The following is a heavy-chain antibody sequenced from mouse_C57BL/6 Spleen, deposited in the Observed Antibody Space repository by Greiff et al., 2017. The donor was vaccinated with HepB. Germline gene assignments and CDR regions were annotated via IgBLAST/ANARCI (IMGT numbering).Heavy chain of an antibody. D-gene: IGHD4-1*01. J-gene: IGHJ4*01. CDR3: ASAGRPDAMDY. V-gene: IGHV1-82*01. CDR1: GYAFSNSW. Sequence: VQLQQSGPELVKPGASVKISCKASGYAFSNSWMNWVKQRPGKGLEWIGQIYPGDGDTNYNGKFKGKATLTADKSSSTAYMQLSSLTSEDSAGYCCASAGRPDAMDYWGQGTSVTVSS. CDR2: IYPGDGDT.